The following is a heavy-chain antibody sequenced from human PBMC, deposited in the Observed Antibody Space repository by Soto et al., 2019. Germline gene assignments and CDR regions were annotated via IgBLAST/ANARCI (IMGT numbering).Heavy chain of an antibody. J-gene: IGHJ6*02. Sequence: EVQLIQSGAEVKKPGESLKISCKGSGYSFTSYWIGWVRQMPGKGLEWMGIIYPGDSDTRYSPSFQGQVTISADTSTXTAYLQWSSLKASDTAMYYCARTSAGGKYYYGMDVWGQGTTVTVSS. CDR3: ARTSAGGKYYYGMDV. CDR1: GYSFTSYW. CDR2: IYPGDSDT. V-gene: IGHV5-51*01. D-gene: IGHD6-13*01.